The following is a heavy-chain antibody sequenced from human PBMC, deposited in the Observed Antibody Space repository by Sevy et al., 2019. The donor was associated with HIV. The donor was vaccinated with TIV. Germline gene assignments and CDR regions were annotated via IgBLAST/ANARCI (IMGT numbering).Heavy chain of an antibody. D-gene: IGHD3-3*01. Sequence: GGSLRLSCAASGFTFSDYYMSWIRQAPGKGLEWVSYISSSGSTIYYADSVKGRFTISRDNAKNSLYLQMNSLRAEDTAVYYCARVPYYDFWSGYFLDYWGQRTLVTVSS. CDR3: ARVPYYDFWSGYFLDY. CDR1: GFTFSDYY. CDR2: ISSSGSTI. J-gene: IGHJ4*02. V-gene: IGHV3-11*01.